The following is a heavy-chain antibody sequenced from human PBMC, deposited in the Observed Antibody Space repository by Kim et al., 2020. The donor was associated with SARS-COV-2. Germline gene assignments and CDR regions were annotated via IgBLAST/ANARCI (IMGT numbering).Heavy chain of an antibody. CDR3: TRDSAAPGPALYYYYYMDV. CDR1: GFTVTSNY. D-gene: IGHD6-13*01. CDR2: IYSGGST. V-gene: IGHV3-66*01. J-gene: IGHJ6*03. Sequence: GGSLRLSCAASGFTVTSNYMSWVRQAPGKGLEWVSVIYSGGSTYYADSVKGRFTISRDNSKNTLYLQMNSLRAEDTAVYYCTRDSAAPGPALYYYYYMDVWGKGTTVTVSS.